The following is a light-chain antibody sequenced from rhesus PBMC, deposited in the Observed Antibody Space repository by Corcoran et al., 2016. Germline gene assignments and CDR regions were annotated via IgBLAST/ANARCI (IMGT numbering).Light chain of an antibody. Sequence: QAAPTQSPSVSGSPGQSVTISCTGTTSDIGNDNRVSWYQQYPGQAPKLLIYEVTKRPSGVSDRFSGSKSGNAASLTISALQAEDEADYYCCAYTTSNTYLFGVGTRFTVL. CDR3: CAYTTSNTYL. CDR2: EVT. CDR1: TSDIGNDNR. J-gene: IGLJ1*01. V-gene: IGLV2-13*03.